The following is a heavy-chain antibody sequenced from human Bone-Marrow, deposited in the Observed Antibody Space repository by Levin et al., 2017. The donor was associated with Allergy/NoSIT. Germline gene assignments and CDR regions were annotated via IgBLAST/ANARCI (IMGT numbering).Heavy chain of an antibody. CDR1: GGTISSGSGDYS. J-gene: IGHJ4*02. D-gene: IGHD2-2*01. Sequence: SETLSLTCSVSGGTISSGSGDYSGSWIRQPPGQGLEWIGDSYYTGNTYYNPSLNSRVSISMDTSKNQMSLKLSSVTAADTDVYDCARLYCSTTSCYRDYWGQGTLVTVSS. V-gene: IGHV4-30-4*08. CDR3: ARLYCSTTSCYRDY. CDR2: SYYTGNT.